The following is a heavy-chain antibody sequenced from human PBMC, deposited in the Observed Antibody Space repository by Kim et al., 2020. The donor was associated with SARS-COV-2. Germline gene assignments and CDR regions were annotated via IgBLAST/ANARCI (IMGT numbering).Heavy chain of an antibody. CDR2: IRGSSTTI. V-gene: IGHV3-48*03. Sequence: GGSLRLSCAASGFSFSTYEMNWVRQAPGKGLEWVSYIRGSSTTIYYADSVKGRFTISRDNAKNSLYLQMKSLRAEDTAVYYCAREHTSEIDYWGQGTLVTVSS. J-gene: IGHJ4*02. CDR1: GFSFSTYE. D-gene: IGHD2-2*02. CDR3: AREHTSEIDY.